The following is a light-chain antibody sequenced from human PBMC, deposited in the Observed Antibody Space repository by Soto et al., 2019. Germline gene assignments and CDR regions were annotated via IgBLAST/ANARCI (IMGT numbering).Light chain of an antibody. V-gene: IGKV3D-15*01. CDR2: DVS. J-gene: IGKJ1*01. CDR1: QSVSSN. CDR3: QQYNSYPRT. Sequence: EIVMTQSPATLSVSPGERATLSCWASQSVSSNLTWYQQKPGQAPRLLIYDVSTRATGIPTRFSGSGSGTEFTLTISSLQSEDFAAYYCQQYNSYPRTFGQGTKVEIK.